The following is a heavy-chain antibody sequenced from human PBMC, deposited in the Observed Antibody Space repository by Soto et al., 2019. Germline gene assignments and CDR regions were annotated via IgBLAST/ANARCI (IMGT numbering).Heavy chain of an antibody. CDR1: GDSTSTYS. D-gene: IGHD5-18*01. J-gene: IGHJ4*02. V-gene: IGHV4-4*07. Sequence: QVQLQESGPGLVKPSETLSLTCTFSGDSTSTYSWNWIRQPAGKGLEWIGRIYTTGSTNYNPSLDSRIAISVATSKNQFFLKLSSVTGADTAFYYCAGASYNYGPFDSWGQGTLVTVSS. CDR2: IYTTGST. CDR3: AGASYNYGPFDS.